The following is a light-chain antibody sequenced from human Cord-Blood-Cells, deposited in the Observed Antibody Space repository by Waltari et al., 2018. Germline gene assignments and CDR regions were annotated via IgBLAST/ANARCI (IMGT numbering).Light chain of an antibody. Sequence: DIQMTQSPSSLSASVGDRVTITCRASQSISSYLNWYQQKPGKAPKLLIYAASSLQSGVPSRFSGSGSGTDFTLTISSLQPEDFATYYCQQSYGTPHFGPGTKVDIK. J-gene: IGKJ3*01. CDR2: AAS. CDR3: QQSYGTPH. V-gene: IGKV1-39*01. CDR1: QSISSY.